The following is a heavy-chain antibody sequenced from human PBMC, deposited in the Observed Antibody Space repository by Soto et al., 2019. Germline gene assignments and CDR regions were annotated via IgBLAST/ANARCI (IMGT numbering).Heavy chain of an antibody. J-gene: IGHJ4*02. CDR1: GYTFTVYY. Sequence: ASVKVSCKASGYTFTVYYMHWVRQAPGQGLEWMGWINPKSGGTMYPQKFQGRVTMTWDTSISTAYMALTRLRSDDTAVYYCARDLAKGGGSAGFDYWGQGTLVTVS. CDR3: ARDLAKGGGSAGFDY. CDR2: INPKSGGT. D-gene: IGHD1-26*01. V-gene: IGHV1-2*02.